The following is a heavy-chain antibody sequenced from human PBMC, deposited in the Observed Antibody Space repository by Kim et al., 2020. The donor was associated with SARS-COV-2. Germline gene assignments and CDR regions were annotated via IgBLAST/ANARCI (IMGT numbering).Heavy chain of an antibody. CDR3: ATGSDGYNLRANYMDV. CDR1: GFTFSSYG. J-gene: IGHJ6*03. D-gene: IGHD5-12*01. Sequence: GGSLRLSCAASGFTFSSYGMHWVRQAPGKGLEWVAVISYDGSNKYYADSVKGRFTISRDNSKNTLYLQMNSLRAEDTAVYYCATGSDGYNLRANYMDVWG. V-gene: IGHV3-30*03. CDR2: ISYDGSNK.